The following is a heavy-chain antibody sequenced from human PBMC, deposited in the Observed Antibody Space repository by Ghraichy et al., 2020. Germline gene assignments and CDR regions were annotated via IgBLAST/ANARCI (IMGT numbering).Heavy chain of an antibody. CDR2: ISYDGSNK. Sequence: GGSLRLSCAASGFTFSSYGMHWVRQAPGKGLEWVAVISYDGSNKYYADSVKGRFTISRDNSKNTLYLQMNSLRAEDTAVYYCAKDHIWYYGSGSYYKGPYYYYGMDVWGQGTTVTVSS. J-gene: IGHJ6*02. CDR1: GFTFSSYG. CDR3: AKDHIWYYGSGSYYKGPYYYYGMDV. D-gene: IGHD3-10*01. V-gene: IGHV3-30*18.